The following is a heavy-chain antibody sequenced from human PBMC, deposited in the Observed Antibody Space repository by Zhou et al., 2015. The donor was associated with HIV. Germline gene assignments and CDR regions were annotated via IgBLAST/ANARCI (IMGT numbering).Heavy chain of an antibody. CDR1: SYA. V-gene: IGHV1-69*01. CDR2: IIPIFGTA. D-gene: IGHD3-3*01. CDR3: ARTVPDFWSGYTALPYAFDI. J-gene: IGHJ3*02. Sequence: SYAISWVRQAPGQGLEWMGGIIPIFGTANYAQKFQGRVTITADESTSTAYMELSSLRSEDTAVYYCARTVPDFWSGYTALPYAFDIWGQGTMVTVSS.